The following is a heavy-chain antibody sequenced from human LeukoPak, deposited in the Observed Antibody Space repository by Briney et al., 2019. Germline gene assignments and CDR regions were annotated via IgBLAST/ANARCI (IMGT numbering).Heavy chain of an antibody. CDR2: MNPNSGNT. J-gene: IGHJ4*02. CDR1: GYTFTSCD. V-gene: IGHV1-8*01. D-gene: IGHD6-19*01. CDR3: TRGSSGRRDN. Sequence: ASVKVSCKASGYTFTSCDINWVRQATGQGREWMVWMNPNSGNTGYGQSFQGRITMTRDISIGTAYMELSNLTSEDKAIYYCTRGSSGRRDNWGQGTLVIVSP.